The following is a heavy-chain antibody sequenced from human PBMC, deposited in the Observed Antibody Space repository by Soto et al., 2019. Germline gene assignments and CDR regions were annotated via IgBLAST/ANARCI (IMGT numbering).Heavy chain of an antibody. CDR2: IIPIFGTA. V-gene: IGHV1-69*01. J-gene: IGHJ5*02. CDR1: GGTFSSYA. D-gene: IGHD2-2*01. Sequence: QVQLVQSGAEVKKPGSSVKVSCKASGGTFSSYAISWVRQAPGQGLEWMGGIIPIFGTANYAQKFQGRVTITADESTSTAYMELSSLRSEDTAVYYCVRFTNIVVVPAAPRGWFDPWGQGTLVTVSS. CDR3: VRFTNIVVVPAAPRGWFDP.